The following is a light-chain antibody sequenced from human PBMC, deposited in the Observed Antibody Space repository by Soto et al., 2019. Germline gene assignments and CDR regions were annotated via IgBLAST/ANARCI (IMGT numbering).Light chain of an antibody. CDR3: QQYNNWPPRVT. V-gene: IGKV3-15*01. CDR1: QSVSSN. CDR2: GAS. Sequence: EIVMTQSPATLSVSPGERATLSCRARQSVSSNLAWYQQKPGQAPRLLIYGASTRATGIPARFSGSGSGTEFTLNISSLQSEDFAVYYCQQYNNWPPRVTFGGGTKVEIK. J-gene: IGKJ4*02.